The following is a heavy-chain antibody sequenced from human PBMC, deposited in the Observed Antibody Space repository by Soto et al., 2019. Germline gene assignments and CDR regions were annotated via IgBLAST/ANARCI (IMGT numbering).Heavy chain of an antibody. CDR3: ARDTAELYYTAPSRAFDV. Sequence: QEQLVQSGAEVKKPGSSVKVSCRASGDTFKNHGISWVRQAPGQGLEWMGSIIPVFGTTNYAQKSRGRLTLIADKVTTTAYLELSGRTSEDTAVYFCARDTAELYYTAPSRAFDVWGQGTLITVSS. CDR1: GDTFKNHG. CDR2: IIPVFGTT. D-gene: IGHD3-10*01. J-gene: IGHJ3*01. V-gene: IGHV1-69*06.